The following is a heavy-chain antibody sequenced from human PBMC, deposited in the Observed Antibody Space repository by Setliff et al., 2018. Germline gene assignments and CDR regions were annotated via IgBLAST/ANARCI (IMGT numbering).Heavy chain of an antibody. CDR1: GYPFTDYY. J-gene: IGHJ4*02. Sequence: CKTSGYPFTDYYIHWVRQAPGQGLEWMGWIHTNTGNPTYAQGFTGRFVFSLDTSVSTAYLQITSLKAEDTAVYYCARVIPYYFDSWGQGTLVTVSS. V-gene: IGHV7-4-1*02. CDR2: IHTNTGNP. CDR3: ARVIPYYFDS.